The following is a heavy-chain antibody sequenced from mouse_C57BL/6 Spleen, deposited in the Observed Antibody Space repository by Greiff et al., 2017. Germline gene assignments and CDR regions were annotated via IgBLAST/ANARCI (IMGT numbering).Heavy chain of an antibody. V-gene: IGHV14-4*01. CDR1: GFNIKDDY. Sequence: EVQLQQSGAELVRPGASVKLSCTASGFNIKDDYMHWVKQRPEQGLEWIGWIDPENGDTEYAPKFQGKATITADTSSNTAYLQLSSLTSEDTAVYYCTTGKKRGRVWFAYWGQGTLVTVSA. D-gene: IGHD4-1*01. CDR2: IDPENGDT. CDR3: TTGKKRGRVWFAY. J-gene: IGHJ3*01.